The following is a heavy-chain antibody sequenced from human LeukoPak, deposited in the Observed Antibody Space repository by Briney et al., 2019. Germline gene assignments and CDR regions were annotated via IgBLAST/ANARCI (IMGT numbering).Heavy chain of an antibody. V-gene: IGHV4-4*07. Sequence: PSETLSLTCTVSGGSISGYSWSWIRQSAGKGLEWIGRVHTSGNTNYNPSFKSRVTISIDTSKKQFSQKLRSVTAADTAVYYCARDNPAGPWGQGTLVTVSS. J-gene: IGHJ5*02. CDR3: ARDNPAGP. CDR1: GGSISGYS. D-gene: IGHD3-10*01. CDR2: VHTSGNT.